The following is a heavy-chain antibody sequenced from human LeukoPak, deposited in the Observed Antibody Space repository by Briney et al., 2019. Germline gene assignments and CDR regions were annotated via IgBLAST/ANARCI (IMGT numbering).Heavy chain of an antibody. D-gene: IGHD3-3*01. CDR3: AMDQAIFGNYYGMDV. V-gene: IGHV4-61*08. CDR1: GGSISSGDYY. J-gene: IGHJ6*02. CDR2: IYYSGST. Sequence: SETLSLTCTVSGGSISSGDYYWRWIRQPPGTGLEWIGYIYYSGSTYYNPSLKSRVTISVDTSKNQFSLKLSSVTAADTAVYYCAMDQAIFGNYYGMDVWGQGTTVTVSS.